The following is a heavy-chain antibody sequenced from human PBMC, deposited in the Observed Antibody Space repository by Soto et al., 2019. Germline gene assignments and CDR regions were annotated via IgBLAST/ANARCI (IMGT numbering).Heavy chain of an antibody. CDR3: ARERRRLGYCSSTSCYNYDY. Sequence: GGSLRLSCAASGFTFSSYGMHWVRQAPGKGLEWVAVIWYDGSNKYYADSVKGRFTISRDNSKNTLYLQMNSLRAEDTAVYYCARERRRLGYCSSTSCYNYDYWGQGTLVTVSS. CDR1: GFTFSSYG. J-gene: IGHJ4*02. D-gene: IGHD2-2*02. V-gene: IGHV3-33*01. CDR2: IWYDGSNK.